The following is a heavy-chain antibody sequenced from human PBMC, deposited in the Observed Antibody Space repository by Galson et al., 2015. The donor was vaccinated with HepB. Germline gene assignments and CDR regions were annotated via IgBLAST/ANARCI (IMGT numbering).Heavy chain of an antibody. Sequence: LRLSCAASGFTFSNAWMSWVRQAPGKGLEWVGRIKSKTDGGTTDYAAPVKGRFTISRDDSKNTLYLQMNSLKTEDTAVYYCTTEMGTWWDAFDIWGQGTMVTVSS. CDR1: GFTFSNAW. CDR3: TTEMGTWWDAFDI. J-gene: IGHJ3*02. V-gene: IGHV3-15*01. CDR2: IKSKTDGGTT. D-gene: IGHD2-15*01.